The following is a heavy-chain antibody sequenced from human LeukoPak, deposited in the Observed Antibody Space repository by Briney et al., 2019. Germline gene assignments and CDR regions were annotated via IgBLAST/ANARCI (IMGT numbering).Heavy chain of an antibody. CDR2: ISAGGDLT. Sequence: GGSLRLSCAASGFTFSSSGMSWVRQAPGKGPEWVSAISAGGDLTYYADSVKGRFTISRDNAKNSLYLQMNSLRAEDTAVYYCARDLSSGWYDYYMDVWGKGTTVTVSS. V-gene: IGHV3-23*01. D-gene: IGHD6-19*01. J-gene: IGHJ6*03. CDR3: ARDLSSGWYDYYMDV. CDR1: GFTFSSSG.